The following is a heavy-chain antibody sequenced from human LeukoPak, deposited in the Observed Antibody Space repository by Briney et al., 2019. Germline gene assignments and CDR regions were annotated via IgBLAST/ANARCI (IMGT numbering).Heavy chain of an antibody. J-gene: IGHJ4*02. CDR2: MNPNSGNT. V-gene: IGHV1-8*03. CDR1: GYTFTSYD. CDR3: AIYYGSGAGDY. D-gene: IGHD3-10*01. Sequence: ASVKVSCKASGYTFTSYDINWVRQATGQGLEWMGWMNPNSGNTGYAQKFQGRVTITRNTSISTAYMELSSLRSDDTAVYYCAIYYGSGAGDYWGQGTLVTVSS.